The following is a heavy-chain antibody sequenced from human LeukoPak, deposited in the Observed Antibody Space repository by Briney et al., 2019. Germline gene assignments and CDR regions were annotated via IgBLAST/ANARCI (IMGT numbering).Heavy chain of an antibody. CDR2: MYYSGTT. V-gene: IGHV4-39*01. CDR1: NGSIFSHNSY. J-gene: IGHJ4*02. D-gene: IGHD1-1*01. CDR3: AKLVGTTGYFDL. Sequence: PSETLSLSCTLSNGSIFSHNSYWAWVRQPPGKGLEWIVGMYYSGTTHYNPSLQSRVTMSVDMAKNHFSLNMTSVSAADTAVYFCAKLVGTTGYFDLWGRGALVTVAS.